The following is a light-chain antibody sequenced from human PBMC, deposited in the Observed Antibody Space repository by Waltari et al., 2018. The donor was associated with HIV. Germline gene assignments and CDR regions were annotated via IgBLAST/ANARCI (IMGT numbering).Light chain of an antibody. J-gene: IGLJ2*01. CDR1: NDVGTFTY. Sequence: QSALTQPASVSGSPGQSITISCSNDVGTFTYVSWYQQHPGKAPKVIIYDVNTRPSGVSNRFSGSKSGMTASLTISGLRIEDEADYYCSSYTGHIALFGGGTKLTVL. CDR3: SSYTGHIAL. V-gene: IGLV2-14*03. CDR2: DVN.